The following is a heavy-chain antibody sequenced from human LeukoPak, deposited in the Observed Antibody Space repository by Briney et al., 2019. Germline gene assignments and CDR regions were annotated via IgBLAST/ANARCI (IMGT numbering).Heavy chain of an antibody. CDR3: ARIRMHILTGYNDY. CDR2: IKQDGSEK. D-gene: IGHD3-9*01. Sequence: PGGSLRLSCAASGFTFSSYWMSWVRQAPGKGLEWVANIKQDGSEKYYVDSVKGRFTISRDNAKNSLYLQMNSLRAEDTAVYYCARIRMHILTGYNDYWGQGTLVTVSS. CDR1: GFTFSSYW. V-gene: IGHV3-7*01. J-gene: IGHJ4*02.